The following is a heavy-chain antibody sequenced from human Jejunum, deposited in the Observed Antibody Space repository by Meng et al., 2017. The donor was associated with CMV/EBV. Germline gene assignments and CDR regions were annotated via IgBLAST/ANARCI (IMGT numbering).Heavy chain of an antibody. CDR2: IGGSGGST. V-gene: IGHV3-23*01. CDR1: GFTFSNYA. J-gene: IGHJ4*02. Sequence: GFTFSNYAMTWVRQAPGKGLEWVSGIGGSGGSTNYADSVKGRFSISRDNSKNTLYLQMNSLRAEDTAIYYCAKDRAGVNPDYYDYWCQGTLVTVSS. CDR3: AKDRAGVNPDYYDY. D-gene: IGHD3-10*01.